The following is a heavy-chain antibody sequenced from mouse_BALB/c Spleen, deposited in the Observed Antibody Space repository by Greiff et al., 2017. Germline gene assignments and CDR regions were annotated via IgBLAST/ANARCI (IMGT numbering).Heavy chain of an antibody. CDR1: GYTFTDYA. CDR2: ISTYYGDA. D-gene: IGHD2-4*01. CDR3: ARSGSTMITTGYYFDY. V-gene: IGHV1S137*01. Sequence: VQLQQSGAELVRPGVSVKISCKGSGYTFTDYAMHWVKQSHAKSLEWIGVISTYYGDASYNQKFKGKATMTVDKSSSTAYMELARLTSEDSAIYYCARSGSTMITTGYYFDYWGQGTTLTVSS. J-gene: IGHJ2*01.